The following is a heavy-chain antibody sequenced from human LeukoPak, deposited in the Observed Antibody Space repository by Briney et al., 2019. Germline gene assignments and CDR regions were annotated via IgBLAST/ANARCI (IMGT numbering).Heavy chain of an antibody. D-gene: IGHD2-2*01. CDR3: ARASSTSLLLDY. CDR1: GGTFSSYA. J-gene: IGHJ4*02. CDR2: IIPIFGIA. V-gene: IGHV1-69*04. Sequence: SVKVSCKASGGTFSSYAISWVRQAPGQGLEWMGRIIPIFGIANYAQKFQGRVTITADKTTSTAYMELSSLRSEDTAVYYCARASSTSLLLDYWGQGTLVTVSS.